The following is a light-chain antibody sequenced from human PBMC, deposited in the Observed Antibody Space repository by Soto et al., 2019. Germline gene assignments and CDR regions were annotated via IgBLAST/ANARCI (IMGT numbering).Light chain of an antibody. V-gene: IGKV1-39*01. Sequence: DIQMTQSPSSLSASVGDRVTITCRASQTISSYLNWYQQRPGKAPKLLIYATSSLQSGVPSRFSGSGSGTDFTLTISSLQPEDFATYYCQQNYSTPLTFGGGTKVEI. CDR3: QQNYSTPLT. J-gene: IGKJ4*01. CDR2: ATS. CDR1: QTISSY.